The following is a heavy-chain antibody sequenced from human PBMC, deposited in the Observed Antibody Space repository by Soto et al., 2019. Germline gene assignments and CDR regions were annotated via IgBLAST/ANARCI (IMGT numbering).Heavy chain of an antibody. V-gene: IGHV3-30-3*01. CDR2: ISYDGSNK. J-gene: IGHJ6*02. D-gene: IGHD6-19*01. Sequence: GGSLRLSCAASGFTFSSYAMHWVRQAPGKGLEWVAVISYDGSNKYYADSVKGRFTISRDNSKNTLYLQMNSLRAEDTAVYYCGRVCLDICGWYGRRSLLGVWGQGTTVPGSS. CDR1: GFTFSSYA. CDR3: GRVCLDICGWYGRRSLLGV.